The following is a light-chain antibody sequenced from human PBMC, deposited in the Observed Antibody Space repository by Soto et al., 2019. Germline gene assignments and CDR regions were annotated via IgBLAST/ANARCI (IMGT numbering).Light chain of an antibody. V-gene: IGLV2-14*01. CDR1: SSDVGGYNY. J-gene: IGLJ1*01. Sequence: QSALTQPASVSGSPGQSITISCTGTSSDVGGYNYVSWHQQHPGKAPKLMIYDVSNRPSGVSNRFSGSKSGNTASLTISGLQAEDEADYYCSSYTSSSTLLDVFGTGTKVTVL. CDR2: DVS. CDR3: SSYTSSSTLLDV.